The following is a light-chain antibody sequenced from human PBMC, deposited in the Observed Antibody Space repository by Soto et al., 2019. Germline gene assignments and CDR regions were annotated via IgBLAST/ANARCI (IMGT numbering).Light chain of an antibody. CDR3: QSYDSSLSGYV. J-gene: IGLJ1*01. V-gene: IGLV1-40*01. CDR2: ENN. Sequence: QSVLTQPPSVSAAPGQRVTISCTGSSSNIGAGYEAHWYQQVPGTAPKLLIYENNNRPSGVPDRFSGSKSGTSASQAITGLQAEDEAEYYCQSYDSSLSGYVFGTGTKLTVL. CDR1: SSNIGAGYE.